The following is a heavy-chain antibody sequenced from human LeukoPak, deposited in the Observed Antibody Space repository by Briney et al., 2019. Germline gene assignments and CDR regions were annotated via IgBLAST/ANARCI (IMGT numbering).Heavy chain of an antibody. CDR2: IYYSGST. CDR3: ARAMSGSYVFDP. D-gene: IGHD1-26*01. V-gene: IGHV4-59*01. CDR1: GGSISSYY. J-gene: IGHJ5*02. Sequence: SETLSLTCTVSGGSISSYYWSWIRQPPGKGLEWIGYIYYSGSTNYNPSLKSRVTISVDTSKNQFSLKLSSVTAADTAVYYCARAMSGSYVFDPWGQGTLVTVSP.